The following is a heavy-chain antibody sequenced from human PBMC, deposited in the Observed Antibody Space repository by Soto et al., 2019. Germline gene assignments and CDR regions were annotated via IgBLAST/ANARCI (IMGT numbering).Heavy chain of an antibody. Sequence: ASVKVSCKVSGYTLTELSMHWVRQAPGKGLEWMGGFDPEDGETIYAQKFQGRVTMTEDTSTDTAYMELSSLRSEDTAVYYCATDNRAVAGEGDFDYWGQGTLVTVSS. J-gene: IGHJ4*02. V-gene: IGHV1-24*01. CDR2: FDPEDGET. CDR1: GYTLTELS. D-gene: IGHD6-19*01. CDR3: ATDNRAVAGEGDFDY.